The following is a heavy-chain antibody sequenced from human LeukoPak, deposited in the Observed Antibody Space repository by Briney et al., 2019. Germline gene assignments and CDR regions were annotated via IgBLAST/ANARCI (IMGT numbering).Heavy chain of an antibody. CDR1: GYSISSGYY. Sequence: SETLSLTCTVSGYSISSGYYWGWIRQPPGTGLEWIGSIYHSGRTFYNPSLKSRVTISVDTSKNQFSLKLSSVTAADTAVYYCARRPRRGYDCYYYYMDVWGKGTTVTISS. V-gene: IGHV4-38-2*02. D-gene: IGHD1-1*01. J-gene: IGHJ6*03. CDR2: IYHSGRT. CDR3: ARRPRRGYDCYYYYMDV.